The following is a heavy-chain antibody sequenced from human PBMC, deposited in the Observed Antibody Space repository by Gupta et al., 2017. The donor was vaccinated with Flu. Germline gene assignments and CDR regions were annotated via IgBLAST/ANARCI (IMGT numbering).Heavy chain of an antibody. D-gene: IGHD1-20*01. V-gene: IGHV3-30*18. CDR2: ISYYGGDK. CDR3: AKAYNWKTYYYYMDV. Sequence: APGKGLEWVAVISYYGGDKYFADAVKGRFTSSRDNSKNTLYLQMNSLRAEDTAVYYCAKAYNWKTYYYYMDVWGKGTTVTVSS. J-gene: IGHJ6*03.